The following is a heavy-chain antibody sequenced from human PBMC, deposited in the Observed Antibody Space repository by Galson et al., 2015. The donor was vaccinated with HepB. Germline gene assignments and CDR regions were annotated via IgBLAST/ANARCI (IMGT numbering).Heavy chain of an antibody. D-gene: IGHD3-16*01. CDR1: GYSFHLYW. V-gene: IGHV5-51*01. J-gene: IGHJ5*02. CDR2: IYPGDSET. Sequence: QSGAEVKRPGESLKISCKASGYSFHLYWIAWVRQMPGKGLEWLGIIYPGDSETRYSPSFQGQVTISADKSISTAYLQWSSLKASDTAIYYCARQETLKPYTGGRNWLDPRGQGTLVTVSS. CDR3: ARQETLKPYTGGRNWLDP.